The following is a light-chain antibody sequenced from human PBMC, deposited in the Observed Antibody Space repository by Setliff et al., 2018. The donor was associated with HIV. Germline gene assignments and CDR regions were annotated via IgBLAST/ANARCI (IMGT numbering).Light chain of an antibody. CDR1: SSDVGDYNY. J-gene: IGLJ1*01. V-gene: IGLV2-14*01. CDR2: GVT. Sequence: QSVLTQPASVSGSPGQSITISCTGASSDVGDYNYFSWYQQHPGKAPKLMIYGVTNRPSGISNRFSGSKSGDTASLTISGLQAEDEADYYGSSYTSSDTPYVFGTGTKVTVL. CDR3: SSYTSSDTPYV.